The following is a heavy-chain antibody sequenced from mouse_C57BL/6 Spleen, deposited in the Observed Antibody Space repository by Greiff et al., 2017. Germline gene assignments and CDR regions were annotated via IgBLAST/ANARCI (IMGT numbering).Heavy chain of an antibody. J-gene: IGHJ2*01. Sequence: EVQLQQSGPELVKPGASVKISCKASGYSFTGYYMNWVKQSPEKSLEWIGEINPSTGGTTYNQKFKAKATLTVDKSSSTAYMQLKSLTSEDSAVYYCARGRIYYYGSSSFDYWGQGTTLTVSS. CDR3: ARGRIYYYGSSSFDY. CDR1: GYSFTGYY. D-gene: IGHD1-1*01. V-gene: IGHV1-42*01. CDR2: INPSTGGT.